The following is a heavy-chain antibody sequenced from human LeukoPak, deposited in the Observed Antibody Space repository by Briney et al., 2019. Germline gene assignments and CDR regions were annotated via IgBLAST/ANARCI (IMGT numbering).Heavy chain of an antibody. CDR3: ARTYYDFWSATFDP. D-gene: IGHD3-3*01. CDR2: IYYSGST. J-gene: IGHJ5*02. Sequence: PSETLSLTCTVSDGSISSSSYYWGWIRQPPGKGLEWIGSIYYSGSTYYNPSLKSRVTISVDTSKNQFSLKLSSVTAADTAVYYCARTYYDFWSATFDPWGQGTLVTVSS. V-gene: IGHV4-39*07. CDR1: DGSISSSSYY.